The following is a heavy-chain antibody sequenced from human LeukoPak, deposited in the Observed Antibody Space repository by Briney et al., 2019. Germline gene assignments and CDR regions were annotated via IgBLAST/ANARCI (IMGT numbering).Heavy chain of an antibody. CDR3: ARVSGIAARPAYFYYMDV. J-gene: IGHJ6*03. D-gene: IGHD6-6*01. CDR2: IYYGGST. V-gene: IGHV4-59*01. Sequence: SETLSLTCTVSGGSLSSYYWNWIRQPPGQGLEWIGYIYYGGSTRYNPSLKSRVSISLDTSKNQFSLKLRSVTAADTAVYYCARVSGIAARPAYFYYMDVWGKGTTVTVSS. CDR1: GGSLSSYY.